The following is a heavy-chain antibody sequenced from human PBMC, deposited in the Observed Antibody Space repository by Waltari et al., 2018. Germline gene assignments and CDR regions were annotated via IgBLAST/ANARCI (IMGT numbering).Heavy chain of an antibody. CDR2: IYYSGST. CDR1: GGSLRSYY. Sequence: QVQLQESGPGLVKPSETLSLTCTVSGGSLRSYYWSWIRQPPGKGLEWIGYIYYSGSTNYNPSLKSRVTISVDTSKNQFSLKLSSVTAADTAVYYCAREGGAADNDAFDIWGQGTMVTVSS. CDR3: AREGGAADNDAFDI. V-gene: IGHV4-59*01. J-gene: IGHJ3*02. D-gene: IGHD6-25*01.